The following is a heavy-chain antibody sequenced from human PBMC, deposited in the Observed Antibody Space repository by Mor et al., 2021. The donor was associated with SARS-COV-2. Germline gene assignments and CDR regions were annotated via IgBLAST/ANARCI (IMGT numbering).Heavy chain of an antibody. CDR2: INPRGDTI. V-gene: IGHV3-48*02. J-gene: IGHJ4*02. CDR3: AKDFDY. Sequence: YINPRGDTINYADSVKGRFTISRDNAKNSLYLQMNSLRDDDTATYYCAKDFDYWGQGSLVIVSS.